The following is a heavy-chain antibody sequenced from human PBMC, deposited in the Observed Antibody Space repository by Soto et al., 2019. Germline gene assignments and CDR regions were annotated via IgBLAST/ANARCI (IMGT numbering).Heavy chain of an antibody. V-gene: IGHV3-30*18. Sequence: QVQLVESGGGVVQPGRSLRLSCAASGFSGSIYGMHWVRQAPGKGLQWVAAISYDGRESYYADSLKGRFNISRDNSNNPLYLQMNSLRAEDTAVYYCAKDAVSGSRRVPFNSYGMDVWGQGTTVTVSS. CDR2: ISYDGRES. CDR1: GFSGSIYG. D-gene: IGHD3-10*01. J-gene: IGHJ6*02. CDR3: AKDAVSGSRRVPFNSYGMDV.